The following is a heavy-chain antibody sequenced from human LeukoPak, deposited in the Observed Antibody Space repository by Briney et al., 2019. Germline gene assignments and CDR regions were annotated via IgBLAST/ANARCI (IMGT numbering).Heavy chain of an antibody. CDR3: ARGAHLYNILTGYYTFFDY. D-gene: IGHD3-9*01. CDR2: IYYSGST. Sequence: PSETLSLTRTVSGGSISSYYWSWIRQPPGKGREWIGYIYYSGSTNYNPSLKSRVTISVDTSKNQFSLKLSSVTAADTAVYYCARGAHLYNILTGYYTFFDYWGQGTLVTVSS. J-gene: IGHJ4*02. CDR1: GGSISSYY. V-gene: IGHV4-59*01.